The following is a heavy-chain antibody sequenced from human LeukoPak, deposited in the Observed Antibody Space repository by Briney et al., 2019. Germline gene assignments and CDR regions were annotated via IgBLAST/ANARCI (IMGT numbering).Heavy chain of an antibody. CDR3: ARRVVRGVNCCYFDY. V-gene: IGHV4-34*01. D-gene: IGHD3-10*01. Sequence: SETLSLTCAVYGGSFSGYYWSWLRQPPGKGLEWIGEINHSGSTNYNPSLKSRVTISVDTSKNQFSLKLSSVTAADTAVYYCARRVVRGVNCCYFDYWGQGTLVTVSS. CDR1: GGSFSGYY. CDR2: INHSGST. J-gene: IGHJ4*02.